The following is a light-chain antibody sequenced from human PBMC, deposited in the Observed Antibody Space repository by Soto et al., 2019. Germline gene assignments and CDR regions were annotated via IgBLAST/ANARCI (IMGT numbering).Light chain of an antibody. V-gene: IGKV3-15*01. CDR1: QNIGTN. CDR2: AAS. Sequence: IVMKQAAATMSVSPGERATLSCGASQNIGTNLAWFQQKPGQAPRLLIYAASIRATDFPARFSGSGSGTEFTLTISGLQSVEFAVYCCQPYQNWAPPTFAHGTKVDI. CDR3: QPYQNWAPPT. J-gene: IGKJ1*01.